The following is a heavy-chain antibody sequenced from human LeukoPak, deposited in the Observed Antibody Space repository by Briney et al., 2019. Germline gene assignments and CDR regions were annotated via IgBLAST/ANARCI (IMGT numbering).Heavy chain of an antibody. CDR1: GGSISSYY. Sequence: PSETLSLTCTVSGGSISSYYWRWIRQPPGKGLEWIGYIYYSGSTNYNPSLKSRVTISVDTSKNQFSLKLSSVTAADTAVYYCARELDDSSVFDAFDIWGQGTMVTVSS. V-gene: IGHV4-59*01. CDR3: ARELDDSSVFDAFDI. J-gene: IGHJ3*02. CDR2: IYYSGST. D-gene: IGHD3-22*01.